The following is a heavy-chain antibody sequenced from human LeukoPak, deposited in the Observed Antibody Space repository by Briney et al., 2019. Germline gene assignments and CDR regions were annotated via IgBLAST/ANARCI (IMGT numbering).Heavy chain of an antibody. CDR1: GFTFSNYW. D-gene: IGHD1-26*01. CDR3: AKVGAEGY. Sequence: GGSLRLSCAASGFTFSNYWMYWVRHTPGKGLVWVSRINSDGSSTSYADSVRGRFTISRDNAKNTLYLQMNSLRAEDTAVYYCAKVGAEGYWGQGTLVTASP. CDR2: INSDGSST. J-gene: IGHJ4*02. V-gene: IGHV3-74*01.